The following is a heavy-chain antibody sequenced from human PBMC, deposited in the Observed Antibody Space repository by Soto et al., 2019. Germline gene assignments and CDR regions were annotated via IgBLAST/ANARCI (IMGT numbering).Heavy chain of an antibody. CDR2: IYNSGST. CDR1: GDSVSSGSYF. J-gene: IGHJ5*01. V-gene: IGHV4-61*01. Sequence: SETLSLTCTVSGDSVSSGSYFWSWIRQPPGKGLEWIGYIYNSGSTNYNSSLKSRVSISLDTSKNQFSLKLSSVTPADTAVYYCARVPRYGGHVSWFDLWGKGTLVTSPQ. D-gene: IGHD5-18*01. CDR3: ARVPRYGGHVSWFDL.